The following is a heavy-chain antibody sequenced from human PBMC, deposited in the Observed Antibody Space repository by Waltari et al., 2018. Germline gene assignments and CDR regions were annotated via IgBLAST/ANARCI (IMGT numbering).Heavy chain of an antibody. Sequence: QVQLVESGGGVVQPGRSLRLSCAASGFTFSSYGMHWVRQAPGKGVGGVAVICYYGRNKDYADSVKGRFTISRDNSKHTLYLQMNSLRAADTAVYYCARDLGIAVAEPFDPWGQGTLVTVSS. J-gene: IGHJ5*02. CDR3: ARDLGIAVAEPFDP. CDR1: GFTFSSYG. V-gene: IGHV3-33*01. D-gene: IGHD6-19*01. CDR2: ICYYGRNK.